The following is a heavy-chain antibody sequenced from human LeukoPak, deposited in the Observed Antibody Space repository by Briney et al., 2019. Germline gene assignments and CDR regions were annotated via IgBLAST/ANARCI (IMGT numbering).Heavy chain of an antibody. CDR2: INHSGST. J-gene: IGHJ4*02. Sequence: SETLSLTCVVYGGSLSGYYWSWIRQSPGKGLEWIGEINHSGSTTYNPSLKSRVTISVDTSKNQFSLKLSSVTAADTAVYYCARVISAVTTGDYWGQGTLVTVSS. CDR3: ARVISAVTTGDY. D-gene: IGHD4-17*01. V-gene: IGHV4-34*01. CDR1: GGSLSGYY.